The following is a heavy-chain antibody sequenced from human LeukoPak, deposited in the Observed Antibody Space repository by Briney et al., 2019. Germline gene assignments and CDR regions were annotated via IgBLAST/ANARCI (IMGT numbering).Heavy chain of an antibody. CDR1: GGSIRCYY. V-gene: IGHV4-39*01. J-gene: IGHJ3*02. D-gene: IGHD2-15*01. Sequence: PSETLSLISTVSGGSIRCYYWGWIREPPRKALEGVGSIYYSGSIWYHPSVTRRVTISVDTSKNQFSLKLTSVTAADTAVYYCARPPRHDFDDSRVHDAFDIWGQGTMVTVSS. CDR2: IYYSGSI. CDR3: ARPPRHDFDDSRVHDAFDI.